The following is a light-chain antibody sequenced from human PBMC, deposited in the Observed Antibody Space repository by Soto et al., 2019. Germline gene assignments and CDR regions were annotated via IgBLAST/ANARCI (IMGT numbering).Light chain of an antibody. CDR1: QSVSSN. Sequence: EIVLTQSPGTLSLSPGERATLSCRASQSVSSNVAWYQQIPGQTPRLLIYGASTRATGIPVRFSGSGSGTEFTLTISSLQSEDFAVYYCHQYDDGPYTFGQG. CDR2: GAS. CDR3: HQYDDGPYT. J-gene: IGKJ2*01. V-gene: IGKV3-15*01.